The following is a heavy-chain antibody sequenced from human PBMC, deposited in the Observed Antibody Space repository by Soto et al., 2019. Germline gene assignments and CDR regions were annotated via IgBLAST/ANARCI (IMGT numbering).Heavy chain of an antibody. CDR3: ARVYDFWSGNAFDI. CDR2: IYYSGST. D-gene: IGHD3-3*01. Sequence: PSETLSLTCTVSGGSISRYYWSGIRQPPGKGLEWIGHIYYSGSTNYNPSLKSRVTISVDTSKNQFSLKLSSVTAADTAVYYCARVYDFWSGNAFDIWGQGTMVTVSS. V-gene: IGHV4-59*01. CDR1: GGSISRYY. J-gene: IGHJ3*02.